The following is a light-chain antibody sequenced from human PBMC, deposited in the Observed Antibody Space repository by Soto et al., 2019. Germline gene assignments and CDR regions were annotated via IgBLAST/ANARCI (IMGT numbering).Light chain of an antibody. CDR2: DAS. Sequence: DIQMTQSPSTLSASVGDRFTIACRASQSINSWLAWYQQKPGRAPKLLIYDASSLESGVPSRFSGSGSGTEFTLSISSMQPEDFATYYCQQYKSYWTFGQGTKVDI. CDR3: QQYKSYWT. V-gene: IGKV1-5*01. CDR1: QSINSW. J-gene: IGKJ1*01.